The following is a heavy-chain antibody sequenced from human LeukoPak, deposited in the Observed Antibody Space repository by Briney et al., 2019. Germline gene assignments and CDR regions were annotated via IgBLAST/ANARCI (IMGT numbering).Heavy chain of an antibody. Sequence: ASVKVSCKASGGTFSSYAISWVRQAPGRGLEWMGWISAYNGNTNYAQKLQGRVTMTTDTSTSTAYMELRSLRSDDTAVYYCARDIADIVLMVYASSAFDYWGQGTLVTVSS. CDR2: ISAYNGNT. J-gene: IGHJ4*02. V-gene: IGHV1-18*01. D-gene: IGHD2-8*01. CDR1: GGTFSSYA. CDR3: ARDIADIVLMVYASSAFDY.